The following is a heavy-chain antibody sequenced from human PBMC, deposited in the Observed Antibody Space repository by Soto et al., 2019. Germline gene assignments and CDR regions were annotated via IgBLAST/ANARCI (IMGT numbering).Heavy chain of an antibody. V-gene: IGHV4-59*12. Sequence: SETLSLTCTVSGGSISSYYWSWIRQPPGKGLEWIGEIYHSGSTNYNPSLKSRVTISVDKSKNQFSLKLSSVTAADTAVYYCARDFGYCSSTSCYVVRNNWFDPWGQGTLVTVSS. D-gene: IGHD2-2*03. CDR3: ARDFGYCSSTSCYVVRNNWFDP. J-gene: IGHJ5*02. CDR1: GGSISSYY. CDR2: IYHSGST.